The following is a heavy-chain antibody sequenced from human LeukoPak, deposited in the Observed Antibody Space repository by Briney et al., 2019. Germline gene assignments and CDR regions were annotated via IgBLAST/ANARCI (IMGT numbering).Heavy chain of an antibody. CDR2: ISSSGGST. D-gene: IGHD6-13*01. J-gene: IGHJ4*02. CDR1: GFTFSSYE. Sequence: PGGSLRLSCAASGFTFSSYEMNWVRQAPGKGLEWVSYISSSGGSTYYADSVKGRFTISRDNSKNTLYLQMNSLRAEDTAVYYCAKNQQQLLHDYFDYWGQGTLVTVSS. CDR3: AKNQQQLLHDYFDY. V-gene: IGHV3-48*03.